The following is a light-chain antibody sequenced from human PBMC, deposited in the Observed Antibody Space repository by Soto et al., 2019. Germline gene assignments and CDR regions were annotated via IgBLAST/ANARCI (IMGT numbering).Light chain of an antibody. Sequence: LTQPASVSGSPGQSITISCTGTSSDVGGYNYVSWYQQNPGKAPKLMIYEVSNRPPGVSNRFSGSKSGNMASLTISGLQAEDEADYYCSSYTINRTYVFGTGTKV. J-gene: IGLJ1*01. CDR1: SSDVGGYNY. CDR3: SSYTINRTYV. V-gene: IGLV2-14*01. CDR2: EVS.